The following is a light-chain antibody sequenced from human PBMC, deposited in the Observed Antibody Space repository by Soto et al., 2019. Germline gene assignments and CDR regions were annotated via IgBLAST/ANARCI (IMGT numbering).Light chain of an antibody. CDR1: QGVTSY. CDR2: AAS. V-gene: IGKV1-9*01. Sequence: DIQLTQSPSFLSASVGDIVTINFRASQGVTSYLAWYQQTPGKVPKLLIYAASTLQSGVPSRFSGSGSGTDFTLTISSLQPEDFATYYCQQYDNYPITFGQGTRLEIK. CDR3: QQYDNYPIT. J-gene: IGKJ5*01.